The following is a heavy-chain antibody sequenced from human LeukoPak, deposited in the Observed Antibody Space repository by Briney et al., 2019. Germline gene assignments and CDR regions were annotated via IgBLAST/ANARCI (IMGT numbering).Heavy chain of an antibody. CDR1: GYSISSGYY. CDR3: ARLVGPGWFDH. V-gene: IGHV4-38-2*01. CDR2: IYHSGST. J-gene: IGHJ5*02. Sequence: SETLSLTCAVSGYSISSGYYWGWIRQPPGKGLEWIGSIYHSGSTSYNPSLKSRVTISVDTSKNQCSLKLSSVTAADTAVYYCARLVGPGWFDHWGQGTLVTVSS. D-gene: IGHD1-26*01.